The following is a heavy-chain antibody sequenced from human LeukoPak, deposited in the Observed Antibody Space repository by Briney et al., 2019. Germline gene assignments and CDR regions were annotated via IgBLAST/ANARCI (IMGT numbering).Heavy chain of an antibody. CDR2: INHSGST. V-gene: IGHV4-34*01. CDR1: GGSFSGYY. CDR3: ARGAAGIVVVPRPFDY. Sequence: SSETLSLTCAVYGGSFSGYYWSWIRQPPGKGLEWIGEINHSGSTNYNPSLKSRVTISVDTSKNQFSLKLSSVTAADTAVYYCARGAAGIVVVPRPFDYGAKETLVPFPS. D-gene: IGHD3-22*01. J-gene: IGHJ4*02.